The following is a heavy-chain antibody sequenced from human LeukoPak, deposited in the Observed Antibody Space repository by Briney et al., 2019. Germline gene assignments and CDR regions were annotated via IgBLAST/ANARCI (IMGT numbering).Heavy chain of an antibody. CDR2: ISYDGSNK. V-gene: IGHV3-30-3*01. CDR3: VRGWQQLGS. D-gene: IGHD1-1*01. J-gene: IGHJ5*02. Sequence: PGGSLRLSCAASGFTFSSYAMHWVRQAPGKGLEWVAVISYDGSNKYYADSVKGRFTISRDNSKNTLYLQMNSLRAEDTAVYYCVRGWQQLGSWGRGTLVTVSS. CDR1: GFTFSSYA.